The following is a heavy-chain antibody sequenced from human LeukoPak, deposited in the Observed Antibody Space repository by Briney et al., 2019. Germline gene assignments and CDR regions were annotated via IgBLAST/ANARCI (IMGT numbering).Heavy chain of an antibody. CDR1: GDSVSSGNYH. J-gene: IGHJ4*02. Sequence: KSSETLFLTCSVSGDSVSSGNYHWSWIRQAPGKGLEWIGQSGHTNYNPSLKSRVIISKDTSKNQFSLTLNTATGADTAMYYCVTYYVYGGGRGHWAPGTLVIVSS. D-gene: IGHD2-21*01. V-gene: IGHV4-61*01. CDR3: VTYYVYGGGRGH. CDR2: QSGHT.